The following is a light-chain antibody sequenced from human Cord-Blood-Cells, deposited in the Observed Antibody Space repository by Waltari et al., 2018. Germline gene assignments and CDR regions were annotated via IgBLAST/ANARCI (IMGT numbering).Light chain of an antibody. CDR3: SSYTSSSTWV. Sequence: QSALTQPASVSGSPGQSITISCTGTSSDVGGYNYVPWYQQHPGKAPKPMIYDVSKRPSVVSNRFSGSKSGNTASLTISGLQAEDEADYYCSSYTSSSTWVFGGGTKLTVL. CDR2: DVS. CDR1: SSDVGGYNY. J-gene: IGLJ3*02. V-gene: IGLV2-14*01.